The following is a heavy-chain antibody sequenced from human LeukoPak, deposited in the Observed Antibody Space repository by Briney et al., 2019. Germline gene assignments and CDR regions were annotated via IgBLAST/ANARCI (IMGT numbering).Heavy chain of an antibody. CDR2: IYYSGST. D-gene: IGHD1-26*01. V-gene: IGHV4-39*01. Sequence: SETLSLTCTVSGVSISSTSYYWGWIRQPPGKELEWIGTIYYSGSTFYNPSLKSRVTISADTSKNQFSLKLSSVTAADTAVYYCARQARELLLNYWGQGTLVTVPS. CDR1: GVSISSTSYY. CDR3: ARQARELLLNY. J-gene: IGHJ4*02.